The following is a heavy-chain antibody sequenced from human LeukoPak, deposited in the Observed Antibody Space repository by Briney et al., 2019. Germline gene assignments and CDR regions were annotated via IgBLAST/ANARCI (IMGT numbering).Heavy chain of an antibody. CDR3: ARDLSGYYDSNGSDAFDI. CDR1: GYTFIHYG. V-gene: IGHV1-18*01. Sequence: ASVTVSCKASGYTFIHYGISWVRQAPGQGLEYMGWISAYNGNTNYAQKLQGRVTMTTDTSTSTAYMELRSLRSDDTAVYYCARDLSGYYDSNGSDAFDIWGQGTMVTVSS. CDR2: ISAYNGNT. D-gene: IGHD3-22*01. J-gene: IGHJ3*02.